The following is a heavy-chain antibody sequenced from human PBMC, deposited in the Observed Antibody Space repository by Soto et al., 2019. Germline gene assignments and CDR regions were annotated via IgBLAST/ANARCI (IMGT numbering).Heavy chain of an antibody. D-gene: IGHD6-19*01. V-gene: IGHV3-11*01. CDR3: ATHHPSIAVAPNFDP. J-gene: IGHJ5*02. CDR1: GFTFSDYY. CDR2: ISSSGSTI. Sequence: GGSLRLSCAASGFTFSDYYMSWIRQAPGEGLEWVSYISSSGSTIYYADSVKGRFTISRDNAKNSLYLQMNSLRAEDTAVYYCATHHPSIAVAPNFDPWGQGALVTVSS.